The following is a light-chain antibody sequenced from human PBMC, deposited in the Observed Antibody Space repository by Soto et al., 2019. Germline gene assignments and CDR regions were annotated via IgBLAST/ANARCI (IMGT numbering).Light chain of an antibody. CDR3: QQYGSSGT. CDR2: GAS. V-gene: IGKV3-20*01. CDR1: QSVSNNY. Sequence: EMVMTQSPAKMSLSPGGRVTLSCRASQSVSNNYLAWYQQKPGQAPRLLIYGASNRATGIPDRFSGSGSGTDFTLTISRLEPEDFAVYYCQQYGSSGTFGQGTKVDI. J-gene: IGKJ1*01.